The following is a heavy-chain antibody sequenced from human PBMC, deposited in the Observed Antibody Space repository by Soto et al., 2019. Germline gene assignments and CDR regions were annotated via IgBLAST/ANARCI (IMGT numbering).Heavy chain of an antibody. D-gene: IGHD4-17*01. V-gene: IGHV4-39*01. CDR3: ARRNDYGDYGWSY. CDR2: IYYSGST. Sequence: TRQPPGKGLEWIGGIYYSGSTYYNPSLKSRVTISVDTSKNQFSLKLSSVTAADTAVYYCARRNDYGDYGWSYWGQGTLVTVSS. J-gene: IGHJ4*02.